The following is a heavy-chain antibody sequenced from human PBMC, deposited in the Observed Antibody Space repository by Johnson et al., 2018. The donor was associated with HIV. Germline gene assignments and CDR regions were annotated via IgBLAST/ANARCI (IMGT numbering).Heavy chain of an antibody. D-gene: IGHD4-23*01. CDR3: ARESRTTVVIRGGAFDI. CDR2: ISYDGSNK. V-gene: IGHV3-30*04. J-gene: IGHJ3*02. CDR1: GFTFSSYA. Sequence: QVQLVESGGGVVQPGGSLRLSCAASGFTFSSYAMHWVRQAPGKGLEWVAVISYDGSNKYYADSVKGRFTSSRDNSKNTLYLQMNSLRAEDTAVYYCARESRTTVVIRGGAFDIWGQGTMVTVSS.